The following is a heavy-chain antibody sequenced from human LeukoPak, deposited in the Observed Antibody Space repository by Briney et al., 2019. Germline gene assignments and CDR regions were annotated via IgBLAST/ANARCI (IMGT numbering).Heavy chain of an antibody. CDR3: ATDRSVVDNYYAFDV. CDR1: EFTFSSYW. Sequence: PGGSLRLSCAASEFTFSSYWMSWVRQAPGKGLEWVANIKQDGSEKYYVDSVKGRFTISRDNAKNSLYLQMSSLRAEDTAVYYCATDRSVVDNYYAFDVWGRGTTVTVSS. J-gene: IGHJ6*02. CDR2: IKQDGSEK. V-gene: IGHV3-7*01. D-gene: IGHD2-15*01.